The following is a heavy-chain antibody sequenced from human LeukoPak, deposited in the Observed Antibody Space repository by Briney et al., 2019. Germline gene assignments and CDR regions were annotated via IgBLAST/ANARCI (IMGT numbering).Heavy chain of an antibody. V-gene: IGHV4-4*02. D-gene: IGHD3-3*01. Sequence: PSGTLSLTCAVSGGSLSSSNWWSWVRQPPGKGLEWVGEIYHSGSTNYNPSLKSRVTISVDKSKNQFSLKLSSVTAADTAVYYCARVIFGVARYYYYYMDVWGKGTTVTVSS. CDR1: GGSLSSSNW. CDR2: IYHSGST. CDR3: ARVIFGVARYYYYYMDV. J-gene: IGHJ6*03.